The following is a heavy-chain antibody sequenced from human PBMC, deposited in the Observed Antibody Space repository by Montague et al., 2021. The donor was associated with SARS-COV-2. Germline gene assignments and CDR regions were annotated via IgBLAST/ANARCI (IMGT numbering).Heavy chain of an antibody. D-gene: IGHD3-10*01. CDR2: ISASGVRT. Sequence: SLRLSCAASGFTFSPYAMTWVRQAPGKGLEWVSSISASGVRTHYPDSVKGRFTISRDNSKNTLYLQMSSLRAEDTAVYFCLNYHGSGSYGDFWGQGTLVTVSP. CDR3: LNYHGSGSYGDF. CDR1: GFTFSPYA. J-gene: IGHJ4*02. V-gene: IGHV3-23*01.